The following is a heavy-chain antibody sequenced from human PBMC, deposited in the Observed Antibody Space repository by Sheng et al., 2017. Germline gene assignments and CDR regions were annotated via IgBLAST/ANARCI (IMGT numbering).Heavy chain of an antibody. CDR2: ISAYNGNT. CDR1: GYTFTSYG. J-gene: IGHJ6*02. V-gene: IGHV1-18*01. CDR3: ARDASDWLLYYYYGMDV. D-gene: IGHD3-9*01. Sequence: QVQLVQSGAEVKKPGASVKVSCKASGYTFTSYGISWVRQAPGQGLEWMGWISAYNGNTNYAQKLQGRVTMTTDTSTSTAYMELRSLRSDDTAVYYCARDASDWLLYYYYGMDVWGQGTTVTVSS.